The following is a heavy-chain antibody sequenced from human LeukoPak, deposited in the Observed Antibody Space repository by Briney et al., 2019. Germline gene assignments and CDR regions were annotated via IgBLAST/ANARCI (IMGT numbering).Heavy chain of an antibody. Sequence: PSETLSLTCTVSGASIDNYYWSWIRQPAGKGLGWIGRFYTNGNANYNPSLKSRVTMSVDTSKNQFSLKVTSVTAADTAMYFCARGGIYYDFWSGTHFFDYWGQGTLVTVSS. V-gene: IGHV4-4*07. CDR3: ARGGIYYDFWSGTHFFDY. CDR2: FYTNGNA. D-gene: IGHD3-3*01. CDR1: GASIDNYY. J-gene: IGHJ4*02.